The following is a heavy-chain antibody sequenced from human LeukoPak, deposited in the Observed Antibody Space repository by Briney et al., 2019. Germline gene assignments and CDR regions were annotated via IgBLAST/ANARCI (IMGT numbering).Heavy chain of an antibody. J-gene: IGHJ4*02. Sequence: SETLSLTCTVSGASISSYYWSWIRQPAGKGLEWIGRIYSSGSTNYNPSLKSRVTMSVDTSKNQFSLKLSSVTATDTAVYHCARDRGSSSSKFLDYWGQGTLVTVSS. V-gene: IGHV4-4*07. CDR3: ARDRGSSSSKFLDY. D-gene: IGHD6-6*01. CDR2: IYSSGST. CDR1: GASISSYY.